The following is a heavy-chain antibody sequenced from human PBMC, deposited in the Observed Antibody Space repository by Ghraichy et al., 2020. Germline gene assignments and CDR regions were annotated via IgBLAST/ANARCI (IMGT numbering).Heavy chain of an antibody. CDR3: ATEKIVAAIGGNFDY. V-gene: IGHV3-48*02. CDR1: GLTFSSYS. D-gene: IGHD5-12*01. Sequence: GALRLSCAASGLTFSSYSMNWVRQAPGKGLEWISYISSSGSTIFYADSVKGRFTISRDNAKNSLFLQLNSLRDEDTAVYYCATEKIVAAIGGNFDYWGQGTLVTVSS. CDR2: ISSSGSTI. J-gene: IGHJ4*02.